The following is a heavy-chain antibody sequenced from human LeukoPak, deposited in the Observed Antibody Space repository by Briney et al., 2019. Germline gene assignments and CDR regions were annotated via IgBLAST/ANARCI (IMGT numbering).Heavy chain of an antibody. CDR2: ISGSGKYI. CDR1: RFTFSDFS. CDR3: ARVAYCGGDCYHSEGRRNWYFDL. J-gene: IGHJ2*01. V-gene: IGHV3-21*01. Sequence: GGSLRLSCAASRFTFSDFSMNWVRQAPGKGLEWVSSISGSGKYIYYADSVKGRFTISRDNAKSSLYLQMNSLRAEDTAVYYCARVAYCGGDCYHSEGRRNWYFDLWGRGTLVTVSS. D-gene: IGHD2-21*02.